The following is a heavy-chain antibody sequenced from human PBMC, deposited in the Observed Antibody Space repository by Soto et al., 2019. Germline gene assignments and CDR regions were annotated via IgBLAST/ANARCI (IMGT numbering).Heavy chain of an antibody. D-gene: IGHD3-22*01. CDR3: ARQTRARGYYYDSSGNNWFDP. J-gene: IGHJ5*02. Sequence: QLQLQESGPGLVKPSETLSLTGLAPVGSISSGGYYWAGIRSPPGKGLEWIGGIYYSGSTYYNPSLKSRVTISVDTSKNQFSLKLSSVTAADTAVYYCARQTRARGYYYDSSGNNWFDPWGQGTLVTVSS. V-gene: IGHV4-39*01. CDR1: VGSISSGGYY. CDR2: IYYSGST.